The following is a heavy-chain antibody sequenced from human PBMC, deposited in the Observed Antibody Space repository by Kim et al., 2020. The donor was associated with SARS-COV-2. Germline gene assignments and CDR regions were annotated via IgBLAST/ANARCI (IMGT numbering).Heavy chain of an antibody. Sequence: TPALQGQDTISVDKSTTTAYLKWSSLKASDTAMYYCARSAGPYDYYFDYWGQGTLVTVSS. CDR3: ARSAGPYDYYFDY. D-gene: IGHD3-16*01. J-gene: IGHJ4*02. V-gene: IGHV5-51*01.